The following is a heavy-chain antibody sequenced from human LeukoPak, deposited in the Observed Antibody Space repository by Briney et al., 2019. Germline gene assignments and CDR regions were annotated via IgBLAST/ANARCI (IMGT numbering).Heavy chain of an antibody. CDR1: GYTFIDYY. D-gene: IGHD5-24*01. Sequence: ASVKVTCKASGYTFIDYYMHWVRQPPGQGLEWMGIINPRGGSTTYAQNFQGRVTMSRDTSTSTLYMELSSLSYEDTAVYYCARKRTDRYISYYFDYWGQGTLVTVSS. V-gene: IGHV1-46*01. CDR2: INPRGGST. CDR3: ARKRTDRYISYYFDY. J-gene: IGHJ4*02.